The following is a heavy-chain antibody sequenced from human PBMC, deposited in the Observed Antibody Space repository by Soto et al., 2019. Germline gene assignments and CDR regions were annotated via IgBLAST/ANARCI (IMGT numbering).Heavy chain of an antibody. Sequence: SETLSLTCTVSGGSVSSSSYYWGWIRQPPGKGLEWFGSIYYSGSTYFNSSLKSRVTISVDTSKNQFSLKLSFVTAADTAVYYCARRFHGSGSYPTDWFDPWGQGTLVTSPQ. CDR2: IYYSGST. D-gene: IGHD3-10*01. CDR1: GGSVSSSSYY. CDR3: ARRFHGSGSYPTDWFDP. J-gene: IGHJ5*02. V-gene: IGHV4-39*01.